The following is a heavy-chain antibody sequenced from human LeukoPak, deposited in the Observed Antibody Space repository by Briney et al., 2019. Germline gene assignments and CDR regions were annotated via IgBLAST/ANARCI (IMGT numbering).Heavy chain of an antibody. CDR3: ARGATYGTNTWTLRWDYFDS. CDR2: SSTDTGKT. D-gene: IGHD4-23*01. CDR1: VYTFKSYD. Sequence: ASVKVSCKCSVYTFKSYDVTGVRQAPGQGLEWMGWSSTDTGKTNYAQSLQGRVSMTTDTSTTTAYMELRSLRPDDTAVYYCARGATYGTNTWTLRWDYFDSWGQGTLVTVSS. J-gene: IGHJ4*02. V-gene: IGHV1-18*01.